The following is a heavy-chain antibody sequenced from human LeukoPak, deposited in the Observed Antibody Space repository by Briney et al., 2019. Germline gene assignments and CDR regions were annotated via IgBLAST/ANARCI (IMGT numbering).Heavy chain of an antibody. CDR2: ISYDGTDK. CDR3: ARDSTSSGWPFFDY. D-gene: IGHD6-19*01. Sequence: GRSLRLSCAASGFTFSSYAMHWVRQAPGKGLEWVAVISYDGTDKYYADSVKGRFTISRDNSKNTLYLQMNSLRAEDTAVYYCARDSTSSGWPFFDYWGQGTLVTVSS. J-gene: IGHJ4*02. V-gene: IGHV3-30-3*01. CDR1: GFTFSSYA.